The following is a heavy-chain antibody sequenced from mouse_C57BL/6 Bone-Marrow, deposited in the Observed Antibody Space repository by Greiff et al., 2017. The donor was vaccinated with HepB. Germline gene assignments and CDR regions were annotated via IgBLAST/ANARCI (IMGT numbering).Heavy chain of an antibody. J-gene: IGHJ1*03. Sequence: QVQLKQSGAELVKPGASVKISCKASGYAFSSYWMNWVKQRPGKGLEWIGQIYPGDGDTNYNGKFKGKATLTADKSSSTAYMQLSSLTSEDSAVYFCARSRWLLWYVDVWGTGTTVTVSS. CDR2: IYPGDGDT. D-gene: IGHD2-3*01. CDR1: GYAFSSYW. CDR3: ARSRWLLWYVDV. V-gene: IGHV1-80*01.